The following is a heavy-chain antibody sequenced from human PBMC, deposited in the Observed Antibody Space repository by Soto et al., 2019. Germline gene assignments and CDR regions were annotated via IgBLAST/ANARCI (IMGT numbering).Heavy chain of an antibody. Sequence: SETLSLTCTVSGGSISGYYWSWIRQPPGKGLEWIAYIYYSGSSNSNPSLKSRVTISVDTSKNQFSLKLSSVTAADTAVYYCARGDGYCSGGSCYGPVDYWGQGTLVTVSS. CDR2: IYYSGSS. D-gene: IGHD2-15*01. CDR1: GGSISGYY. V-gene: IGHV4-59*08. CDR3: ARGDGYCSGGSCYGPVDY. J-gene: IGHJ4*02.